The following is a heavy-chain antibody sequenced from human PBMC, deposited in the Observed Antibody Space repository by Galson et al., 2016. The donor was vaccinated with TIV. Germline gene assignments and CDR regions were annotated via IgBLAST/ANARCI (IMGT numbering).Heavy chain of an antibody. V-gene: IGHV3-33*01. CDR2: IWYDGTNT. CDR1: GFTLPNYG. D-gene: IGHD1-26*01. J-gene: IGHJ3*01. Sequence: SLRLSCATSGFTLPNYGMTWVRQAPGKGLEWVAVIWYDGTNTHYEASVKGRFTISKDNSENTLNLQMNTLRAEDTAVYYCARTGANTLYSGGYGDDDGFDFWGQGTMVTVSS. CDR3: ARTGANTLYSGGYGDDDGFDF.